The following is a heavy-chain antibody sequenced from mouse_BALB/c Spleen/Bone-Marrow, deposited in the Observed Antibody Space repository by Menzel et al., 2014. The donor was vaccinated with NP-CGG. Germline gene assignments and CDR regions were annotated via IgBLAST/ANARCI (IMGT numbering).Heavy chain of an antibody. CDR2: INPTSGYT. CDR1: GYTFTSYT. Sequence: LQESAAELARPGASVKMSCKASGYTFTSYTIHWAKQRPGQGLEWIGYINPTSGYTEYNQKFKDKTTLTADKSSSTAYMQLSSLTSEDSAVYYCARPRYFDYWGQGTTLTVSS. CDR3: ARPRYFDY. V-gene: IGHV1-4*02. J-gene: IGHJ2*01.